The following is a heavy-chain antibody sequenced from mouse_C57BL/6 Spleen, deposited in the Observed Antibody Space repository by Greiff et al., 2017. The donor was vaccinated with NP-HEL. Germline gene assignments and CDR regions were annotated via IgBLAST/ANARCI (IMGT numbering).Heavy chain of an antibody. CDR3: ARELRDY. J-gene: IGHJ2*01. CDR2: IDPSDSYT. CDR1: GYTFTSYW. Sequence: QVQLQQPGAELVRPGTSVKLSCKASGYTFTSYWMHWVKQRPGQGLEWIGVIDPSDSYTNYNQKFKGKATLTVDTSSSTAYMQLSSLTSEYSAVYYCARELRDYWGQGTTLTVSS. V-gene: IGHV1-59*01. D-gene: IGHD2-4*01.